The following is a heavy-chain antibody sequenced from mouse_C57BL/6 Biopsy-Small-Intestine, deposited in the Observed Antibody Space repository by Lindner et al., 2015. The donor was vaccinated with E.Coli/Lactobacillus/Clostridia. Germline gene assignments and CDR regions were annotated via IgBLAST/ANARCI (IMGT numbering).Heavy chain of an antibody. D-gene: IGHD2-3*01. CDR1: GYTFTSYY. CDR3: ARGSIYDGYYWYFDV. V-gene: IGHV1-66*01. Sequence: VQLQESGPELVKPGASVKISCKASGYTFTSYYIHWVKQRPGQGLEWIGWIYPGSGNTRYNEKFKGKATLTADTSSSTAYMQLSSLTSEDSAVCYCARGSIYDGYYWYFDVWGTGTTVTVSS. J-gene: IGHJ1*03. CDR2: IYPGSGNT.